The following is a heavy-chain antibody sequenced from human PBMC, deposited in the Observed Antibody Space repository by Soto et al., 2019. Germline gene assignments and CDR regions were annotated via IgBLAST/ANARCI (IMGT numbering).Heavy chain of an antibody. Sequence: GGSLRLSCVGSGFDVTTNCMRWVRQAPGKGLECVSIVCTGGATHYADSVKGRFTIYRDRSKNTVHLQMNNVRAEDTAVYYCVRDKRTISGIFPGYWGQGTQVTVSS. CDR3: VRDKRTISGIFPGY. CDR1: GFDVTTNC. D-gene: IGHD1-1*01. CDR2: VCTGGAT. J-gene: IGHJ4*02. V-gene: IGHV3-53*01.